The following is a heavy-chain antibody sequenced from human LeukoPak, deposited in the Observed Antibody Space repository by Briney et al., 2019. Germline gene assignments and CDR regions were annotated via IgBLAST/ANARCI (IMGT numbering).Heavy chain of an antibody. CDR2: ISSTGNT. V-gene: IGHV4-39*07. CDR3: ARRAVRNGGNSVGFDP. D-gene: IGHD4-23*01. CDR1: GVSINSRYYD. J-gene: IGHJ5*02. Sequence: SETLSLTCSVSGVSINSRYYDWWGWIRQPPGKGLEWIGSISSTGNTYYKPSLRTRVTISLDTSKNQFSLKLSSVTAADTAVYYCARRAVRNGGNSVGFDPWGQGTLVTVSS.